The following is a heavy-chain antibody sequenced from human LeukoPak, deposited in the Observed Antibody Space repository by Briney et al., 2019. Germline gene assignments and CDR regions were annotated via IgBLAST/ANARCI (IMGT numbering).Heavy chain of an antibody. CDR2: ISSNGGST. CDR3: ARDSDYDFWSGGSFDI. J-gene: IGHJ3*02. D-gene: IGHD3-3*01. Sequence: PGGSLRLSCAASGFTFSSYAMHWVRQAPWKGLEYVSAISSNGGSTYYANSVKGRFTISRDNSKNTLYLQMGSLRAEDMAVYYCARDSDYDFWSGGSFDIWGQGTMVTVSS. CDR1: GFTFSSYA. V-gene: IGHV3-64*01.